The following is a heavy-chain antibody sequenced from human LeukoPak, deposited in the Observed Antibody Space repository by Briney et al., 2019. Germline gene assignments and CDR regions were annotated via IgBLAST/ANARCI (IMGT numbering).Heavy chain of an antibody. CDR1: GFTFSSYA. Sequence: GGSLRLSCAASGFTFSSYAMSWVRQAPGKGLEWVSAISGSGGSTYYADSVKGRFTISRDNSKNTLYLQMNSLRAADTAVYYCAKSRARITIFVAFDPWGQGTLVTVSS. CDR2: ISGSGGST. CDR3: AKSRARITIFVAFDP. V-gene: IGHV3-23*01. J-gene: IGHJ5*02. D-gene: IGHD3-3*01.